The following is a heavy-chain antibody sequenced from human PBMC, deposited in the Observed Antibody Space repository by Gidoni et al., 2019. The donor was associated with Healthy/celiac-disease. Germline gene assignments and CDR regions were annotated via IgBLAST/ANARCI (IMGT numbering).Heavy chain of an antibody. D-gene: IGHD3-3*01. CDR3: AKDLSYDFWSGYYPYDAFDI. Sequence: EVQLVESGGGLVQPGGSLRLSCAASVFTFSSSAMRWVRQAPGKGLEWVSAISGSGGSTYYADSVKGRFTISRDNSKNTLYLQMNSLRAEDTAVYYCAKDLSYDFWSGYYPYDAFDIWGQGTMVTVSS. J-gene: IGHJ3*02. CDR2: ISGSGGST. CDR1: VFTFSSSA. V-gene: IGHV3-23*04.